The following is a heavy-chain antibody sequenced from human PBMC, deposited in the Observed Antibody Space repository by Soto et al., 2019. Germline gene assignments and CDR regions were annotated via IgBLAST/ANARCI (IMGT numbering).Heavy chain of an antibody. CDR3: ARDKRAVAGTIDY. CDR1: GYSFPSFD. V-gene: IGHV1-18*01. D-gene: IGHD6-19*01. J-gene: IGHJ4*02. CDR2: ISGYNGNI. Sequence: QVQLVQSGAEVRKPGASVKVSCKASGYSFPSFDISWVRQAPGQRLEWMGWISGYNGNINYAQKLQGSVTMTTDTSTSTAYMELRCLRSDDTAVYYCARDKRAVAGTIDYWGQGTLVTVSS.